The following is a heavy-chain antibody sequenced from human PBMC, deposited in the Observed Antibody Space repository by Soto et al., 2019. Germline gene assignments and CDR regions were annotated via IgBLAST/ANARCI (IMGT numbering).Heavy chain of an antibody. Sequence: PSETLSLTCTVSGGSISSTTYYWGWIRQPPGKGLEWIASIYYSGSTYYNPSLKSRVTISVDTSKNQFSLKLSSVTAADTAVYYCARQFSSALLTVNWFDPWGQGTLVTVSS. CDR3: ARQFSSALLTVNWFDP. CDR2: IYYSGST. J-gene: IGHJ5*02. CDR1: GGSISSTTYY. D-gene: IGHD1-26*01. V-gene: IGHV4-39*01.